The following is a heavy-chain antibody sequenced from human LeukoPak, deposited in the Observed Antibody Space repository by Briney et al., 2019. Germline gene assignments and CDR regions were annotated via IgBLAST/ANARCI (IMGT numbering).Heavy chain of an antibody. CDR2: ISSSSSTI. CDR1: GFTFSGYS. D-gene: IGHD3-22*01. J-gene: IGHJ1*01. V-gene: IGHV3-48*01. CDR3: ATYSSLNRREFQY. Sequence: GGSLRLSCAASGFTFSGYSMNWVRQAPGKGLEWVSYISSSSSTIYYADSVKGRFTISRDNAKNSLYLQMNSLRAEDTAVYYCATYSSLNRREFQYWGQGTLLTVSS.